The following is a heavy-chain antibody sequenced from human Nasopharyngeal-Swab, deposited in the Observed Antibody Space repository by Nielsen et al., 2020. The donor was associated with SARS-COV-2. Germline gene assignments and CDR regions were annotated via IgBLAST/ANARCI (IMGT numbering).Heavy chain of an antibody. CDR2: IKSKTDGGTT. V-gene: IGHV3-15*01. CDR3: TTDVGSSSWHYYYYGMDV. D-gene: IGHD6-13*01. J-gene: IGHJ6*02. Sequence: VRQAPGKGLEWVGRIKSKTDGGTTDYAAPVKGRFTISRDDSKNTLYLQMNSLKTEDTAVYYCTTDVGSSSWHYYYYGMDVWGQGTTVTVSS.